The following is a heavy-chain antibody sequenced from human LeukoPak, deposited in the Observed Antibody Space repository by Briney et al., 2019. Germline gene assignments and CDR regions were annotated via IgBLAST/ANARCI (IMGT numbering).Heavy chain of an antibody. Sequence: PGGSLRLSCAASGFAFNTYTMHWVRQVPGKGPEWVSVTSHDETHKYYAEAVGGRFTISRDNSKNMLYLQMDSLRADDSAIYYCAVDLAHGVPDYFDYWGQGTLVTVSS. CDR2: TSHDETHK. V-gene: IGHV3-30*04. D-gene: IGHD2-8*01. CDR3: AVDLAHGVPDYFDY. J-gene: IGHJ4*02. CDR1: GFAFNTYT.